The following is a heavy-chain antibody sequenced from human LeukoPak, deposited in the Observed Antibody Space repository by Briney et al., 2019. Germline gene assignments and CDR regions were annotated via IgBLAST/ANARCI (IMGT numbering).Heavy chain of an antibody. J-gene: IGHJ4*02. V-gene: IGHV1-69*01. CDR1: GGTFSSYA. D-gene: IGHD5-18*01. CDR2: IIPIFGTA. CDR3: ASLGYSYGYYFDY. Sequence: SVKVSCKASGGTFSSYAISWVRQAPGQGLEWMGGIIPIFGTANYAQKFQGRVTITADESTSTAYMELSSLRSEDTAVYYCASLGYSYGYYFDYWGQRTLVTVSS.